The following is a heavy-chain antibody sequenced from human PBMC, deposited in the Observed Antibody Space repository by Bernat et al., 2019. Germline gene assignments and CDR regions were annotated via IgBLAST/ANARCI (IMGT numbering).Heavy chain of an antibody. J-gene: IGHJ4*02. CDR1: GLSLTTSKVG. D-gene: IGHD5-12*01. V-gene: IGHV2-5*02. Sequence: QITLKESGPTLVKPTQTLTLTCSFSGLSLTTSKVGVGWIRQPPGKALEWLAVVYWDDDKRYSPSVKTRLTITQDTSKNQVVLTMTNMDPVDTATYYCAVSGLYSFLYYFDYWGQETLVTVSS. CDR2: VYWDDDK. CDR3: AVSGLYSFLYYFDY.